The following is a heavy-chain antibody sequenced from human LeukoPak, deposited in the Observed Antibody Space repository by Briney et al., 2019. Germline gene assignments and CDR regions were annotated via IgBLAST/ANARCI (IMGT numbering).Heavy chain of an antibody. J-gene: IGHJ4*02. CDR2: ISSSGSTI. CDR3: ARDGRTGWLRSGNY. V-gene: IGHV3-11*01. D-gene: IGHD5-12*01. Sequence: SVKLSCKASGGTFSSYYISWMRQAPGQGLEWVGYISSSGSTIYYAHSVKGRFTISRDNAKNSLYLQMNSLRAEDTAVYYCARDGRTGWLRSGNYWGQGTLVTVSS. CDR1: GGTFSSYY.